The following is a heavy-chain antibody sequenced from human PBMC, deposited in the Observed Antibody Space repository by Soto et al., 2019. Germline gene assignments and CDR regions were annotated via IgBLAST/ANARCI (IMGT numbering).Heavy chain of an antibody. Sequence: GGSLRLSCAASGFTFSGSAMHWVRQASGKGLEWVGRIRSKANSYATAYAASVKGRFTISRDDSKNTAYLQMNSLKTEDTAVYYCTRLRDYYYYGMDVWGQGTTVTVSS. CDR1: GFTFSGSA. V-gene: IGHV3-73*01. D-gene: IGHD4-17*01. CDR3: TRLRDYYYYGMDV. J-gene: IGHJ6*02. CDR2: IRSKANSYAT.